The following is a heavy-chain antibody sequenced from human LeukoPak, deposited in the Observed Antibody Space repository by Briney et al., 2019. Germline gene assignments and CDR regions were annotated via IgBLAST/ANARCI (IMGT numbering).Heavy chain of an antibody. CDR2: IRYDGSNK. D-gene: IGHD3-22*01. V-gene: IGHV3-30*02. CDR1: GFTFSSYA. Sequence: PGGSLRLSCAASGFTFSSYAMHWVRQAPGKGLEWVAFIRYDGSNKYYADSVKGRFTISRDNSKNTLYLQMNSLRAEDTAVYYCAKMPLNYYDSSGYMSAVVVPEYFDYWGQGTLVTVSS. J-gene: IGHJ4*02. CDR3: AKMPLNYYDSSGYMSAVVVPEYFDY.